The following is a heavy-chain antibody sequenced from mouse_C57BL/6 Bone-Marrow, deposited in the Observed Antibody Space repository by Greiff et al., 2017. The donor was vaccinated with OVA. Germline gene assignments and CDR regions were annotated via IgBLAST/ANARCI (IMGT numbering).Heavy chain of an antibody. D-gene: IGHD2-3*01. Sequence: DVMLVESGGGLVQPGGSMKLSCVASGFTFSNYWMNWVRQSPEKGLEWVAQIRLKSDNYATHYAESVKGRFTISRDDSKSSVYLQMNNLRAEDTGIYYCTLYDGYPYYYAMDYWGQGTSVTVSS. CDR2: IRLKSDNYAT. CDR1: GFTFSNYW. CDR3: TLYDGYPYYYAMDY. V-gene: IGHV6-3*01. J-gene: IGHJ4*01.